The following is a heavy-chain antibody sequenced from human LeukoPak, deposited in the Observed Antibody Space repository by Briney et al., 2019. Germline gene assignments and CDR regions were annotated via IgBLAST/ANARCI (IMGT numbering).Heavy chain of an antibody. V-gene: IGHV3-48*02. CDR3: ARERRVEVAARKTVAFEM. J-gene: IGHJ3*02. Sequence: GGSLRLSCAASRFSFRSYSMNWVRQAPGKGLEWVSYISSTSTIYYADSVKGRFTISRDNAKNSLYLQMNSLTDEDTAVYYCARERRVEVAARKTVAFEMWGQGTMVTVSS. D-gene: IGHD6-19*01. CDR2: ISSTSTI. CDR1: RFSFRSYS.